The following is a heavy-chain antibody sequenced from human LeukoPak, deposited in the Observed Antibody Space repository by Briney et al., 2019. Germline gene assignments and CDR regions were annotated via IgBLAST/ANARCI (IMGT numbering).Heavy chain of an antibody. CDR2: IHSDSST. D-gene: IGHD6-13*01. CDR3: ASVTNTAAGPFYFDY. Sequence: GGSLRLSCAASGFTFSNAWMSWVRQAPGKGLEWVAVIHSDSSTYYADSVTGLFTISRHNSKNTLYLQINSLRAEDTAVYYCASVTNTAAGPFYFDYWGQGTLVTVSS. J-gene: IGHJ4*02. CDR1: GFTFSNAW. V-gene: IGHV3-53*04.